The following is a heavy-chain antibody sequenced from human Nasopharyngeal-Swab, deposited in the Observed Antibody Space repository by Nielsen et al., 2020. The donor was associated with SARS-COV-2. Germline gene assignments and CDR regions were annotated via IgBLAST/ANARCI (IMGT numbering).Heavy chain of an antibody. CDR2: MYNSGST. Sequence: SETLSLTCTVSGGSISRYYWSWIRQSPGKGLEWIGEMYNSGSTNYNPSLKSRVTISVDTSRNQFSLKLSSVTAADTAVYFCARLFHDSSCYYYGFDYWGQGTLVTVSS. D-gene: IGHD3-22*01. CDR1: GGSISRYY. J-gene: IGHJ4*02. V-gene: IGHV4-59*13. CDR3: ARLFHDSSCYYYGFDY.